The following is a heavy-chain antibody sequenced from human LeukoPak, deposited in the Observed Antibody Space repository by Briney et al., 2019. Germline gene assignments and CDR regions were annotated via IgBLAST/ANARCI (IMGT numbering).Heavy chain of an antibody. V-gene: IGHV3-30*02. CDR2: IRYDGSNK. D-gene: IGHD3-10*02. CDR1: GFTFSSYG. J-gene: IGHJ5*02. CDR3: ARITMSRFDP. Sequence: GGSLRLSCAASGFTFSSYGMHWVRQAPGKGLEWVAFIRYDGSNKYYADSVKGRFTISRDNSKNTLNLQMNSLRAEDTAVYYCARITMSRFDPWGQGTLVTVS.